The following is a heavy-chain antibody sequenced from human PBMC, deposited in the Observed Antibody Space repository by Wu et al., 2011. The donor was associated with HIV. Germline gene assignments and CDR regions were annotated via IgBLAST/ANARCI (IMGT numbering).Heavy chain of an antibody. CDR1: W. Sequence: WIGWVRRCRKAGVDGIIYPGNSHTRYGPSFQGQVTISVDKSVSTAYLQWSNLKASDTAMYFCGTNEAHAFDIWGQGTFVTVS. CDR3: GTNEAHAFDI. D-gene: IGHD2-8*01. CDR2: IYPGNSHT. V-gene: IGHV5-51*01. J-gene: IGHJ3*02.